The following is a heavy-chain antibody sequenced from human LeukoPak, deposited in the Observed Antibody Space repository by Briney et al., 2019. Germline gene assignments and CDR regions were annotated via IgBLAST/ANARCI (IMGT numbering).Heavy chain of an antibody. CDR1: GFPISTYT. D-gene: IGHD5-24*01. CDR3: ARAQGTTNGLLDN. V-gene: IGHV3-23*01. Sequence: GGSLILSCVVSGFPISTYTTTWVRQTPEKGLEWVSSITFSGGTTYYADSVRGRFTISRDDSENTLYLQMTSLRVEDTAVYYCARAQGTTNGLLDNWGQGVLVTVSS. CDR2: ITFSGGTT. J-gene: IGHJ4*02.